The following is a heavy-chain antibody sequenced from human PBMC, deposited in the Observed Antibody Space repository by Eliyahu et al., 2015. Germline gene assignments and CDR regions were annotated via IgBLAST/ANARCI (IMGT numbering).Heavy chain of an antibody. D-gene: IGHD1-26*01. CDR1: GFTFSSXA. V-gene: IGHV3-30*02. J-gene: IGHJ2*01. CDR3: AKDRGATNPYWYFDL. CDR2: IRFDGSTE. Sequence: QVQLVESGGGXVQPGGSLSLSXAASGFTFSSXAMHWVRQAPGKALEWVAFIRFDGSTEFYADSVRGRFTISRDNSKNTLYVQMNSLRAEDTAVYHCAKDRGATNPYWYFDLWGRGTLVTVSS.